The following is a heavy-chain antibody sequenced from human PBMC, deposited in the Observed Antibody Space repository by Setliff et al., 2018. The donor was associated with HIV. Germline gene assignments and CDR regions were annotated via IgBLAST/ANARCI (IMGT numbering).Heavy chain of an antibody. V-gene: IGHV4-39*01. J-gene: IGHJ4*02. CDR1: GGSINRSNYY. Sequence: PSETLSLTCTVPGGSINRSNYYWGWIRQPPGKGLEWIGTISYTGSTYYDPSLKSLVTIFLDTSKNQFFLKLSSVTAPDPAIYYCARQTWEYYDTLTGYYRSPKNFDSWGQGTLITVSS. CDR3: ARQTWEYYDTLTGYYRSPKNFDS. CDR2: ISYTGST. D-gene: IGHD3-9*01.